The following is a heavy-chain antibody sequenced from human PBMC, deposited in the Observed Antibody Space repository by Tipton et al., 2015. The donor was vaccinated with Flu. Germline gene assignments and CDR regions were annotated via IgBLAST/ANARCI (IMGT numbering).Heavy chain of an antibody. V-gene: IGHV4-59*01. D-gene: IGHD2-2*01. CDR1: GGSISSYY. CDR3: ARVKFCSSTSCAPFGY. Sequence: LRLSCTVSGGSISSYYWSWIRQPPGKGLEWIGYIYYSGSTNYNPSLKSRVTISVDTSKNQFSLKLSSVTAADTAVYYCARVKFCSSTSCAPFGYWGQGTLVTVSS. CDR2: IYYSGST. J-gene: IGHJ4*02.